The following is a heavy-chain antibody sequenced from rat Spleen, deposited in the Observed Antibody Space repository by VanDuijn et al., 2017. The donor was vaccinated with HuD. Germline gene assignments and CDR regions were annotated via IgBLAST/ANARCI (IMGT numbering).Heavy chain of an antibody. J-gene: IGHJ2*01. D-gene: IGHD1-7*01. Sequence: QVQLKESGPGLVQPSQTLSLTCTVSGFSLTNNGVSWVRQPPGKGLEWMGGIWGDGSTDYNSALKSRLSISRDTSKNQVFLKMNSLQTDDTGTYSCTRETMGVTPLIDYWGQGVMVTVSS. V-gene: IGHV2-1*01. CDR3: TRETMGVTPLIDY. CDR1: GFSLTNNG. CDR2: IWGDGST.